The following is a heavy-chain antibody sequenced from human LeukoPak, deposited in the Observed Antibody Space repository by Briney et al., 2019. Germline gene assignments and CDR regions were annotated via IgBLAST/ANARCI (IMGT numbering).Heavy chain of an antibody. V-gene: IGHV1-2*02. D-gene: IGHD2-2*01. J-gene: IGHJ5*02. CDR2: INPNSGGT. CDR3: ACRVVPAAPLLP. Sequence: ASVKVSCKASGYTFTGYYMHWVRQAPGQGPEWMGWINPNSGGTNYAQKFQGRVTMTRDTSISTAYMELSRLRSDDTAVYYCACRVVPAAPLLPWGQGTLVTVSS. CDR1: GYTFTGYY.